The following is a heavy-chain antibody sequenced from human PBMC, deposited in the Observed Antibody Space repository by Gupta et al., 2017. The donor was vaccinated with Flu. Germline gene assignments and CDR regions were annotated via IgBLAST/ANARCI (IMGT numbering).Heavy chain of an antibody. Sequence: QVQLVQSGAEVKKPGSSVKVSCKASGGTFSSYAISWVRQAPGQGLEWMGGIIPIFGTANYAQKFQGRVTITADESTSTAYMELSSLRSEDTAVYYCARAEYSSSYSSHYYYGMDVWGQGTTVTVSS. V-gene: IGHV1-69*01. CDR1: GGTFSSYA. CDR3: ARAEYSSSYSSHYYYGMDV. J-gene: IGHJ6*02. D-gene: IGHD6-6*01. CDR2: IIPIFGTA.